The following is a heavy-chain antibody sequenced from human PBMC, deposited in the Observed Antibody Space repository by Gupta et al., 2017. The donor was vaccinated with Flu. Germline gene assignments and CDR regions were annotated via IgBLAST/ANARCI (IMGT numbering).Heavy chain of an antibody. CDR2: ISGSGGST. CDR1: GFTFSSYA. D-gene: IGHD5-18*01. Sequence: EVQLLESGGGLVQPGGSLRLSCAASGFTFSSYAMSWVRQAPGKGLEWVSAISGSGGSTYYADSVKGRFTISRDNSKNTLYLQMNSLRAEDTAVYYCAKASVYSYGYVLVFREYYFDYWGQGTLVTVSS. CDR3: AKASVYSYGYVLVFREYYFDY. J-gene: IGHJ4*02. V-gene: IGHV3-23*01.